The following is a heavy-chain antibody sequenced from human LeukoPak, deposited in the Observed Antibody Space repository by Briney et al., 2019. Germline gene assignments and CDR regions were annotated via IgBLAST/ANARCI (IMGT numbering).Heavy chain of an antibody. CDR2: IIPIFGTA. CDR3: ARSKGGGYGDHYLSPN. D-gene: IGHD4-17*01. CDR1: GGTFSSYA. Sequence: GSSVKVSCKASGGTFSSYAISWVRQAPGQGLGWMGGIIPIFGTANYAQKFQGRVTITTDESTSTAYMELSSLRSEDTAVYYCARSKGGGYGDHYLSPNWGQGTLVTVSS. V-gene: IGHV1-69*05. J-gene: IGHJ4*02.